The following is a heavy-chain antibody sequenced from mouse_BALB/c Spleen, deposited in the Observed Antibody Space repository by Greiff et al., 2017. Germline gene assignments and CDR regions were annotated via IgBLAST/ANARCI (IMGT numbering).Heavy chain of an antibody. CDR3: TPYRFAY. CDR1: GFTFSNYW. D-gene: IGHD2-12*01. CDR2: IRLKSNNYAT. V-gene: IGHV6-6*02. Sequence: EVKVEESGGGLVQPGGSMKLSCVASGFTFSNYWMNWVRQSPEKGLEWVAEIRLKSNNYATHYAESVKGRFTISRDDSKSSVYLQMNNLRAEDTGIYYCTPYRFAYWGQGTLVTVSA. J-gene: IGHJ3*01.